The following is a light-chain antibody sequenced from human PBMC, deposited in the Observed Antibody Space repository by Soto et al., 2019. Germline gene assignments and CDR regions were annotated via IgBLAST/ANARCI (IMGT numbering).Light chain of an antibody. V-gene: IGKV3-20*01. J-gene: IGKJ1*01. CDR2: DAS. Sequence: EIVLTQSPGTLSLSPGERATLSCRASQSVSSSLAWYQQRPGQAPRLLIYDASSRATGIPDRFSGSGSGTDFTLTISRLEPEDLAVYYCQHYGSSRTFGQGTKV. CDR1: QSVSSS. CDR3: QHYGSSRT.